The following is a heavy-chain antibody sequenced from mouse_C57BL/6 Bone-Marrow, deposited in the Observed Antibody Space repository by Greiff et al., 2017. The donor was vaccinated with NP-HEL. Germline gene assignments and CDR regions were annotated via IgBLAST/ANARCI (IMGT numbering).Heavy chain of an antibody. CDR1: GFTFSSYA. Sequence: EVMLVESGGGLVKPGGSLKLSCAASGFTFSSYAMSWVRQTPEKRLEWVATISDGGSYTYYPDNVKGRFTISRDNATNNLYLHMSHLKSEDTAMYYCAMDRIAVYYYVKEYYFDYWGQGTTLTVSS. D-gene: IGHD1-1*01. CDR2: ISDGGSYT. CDR3: AMDRIAVYYYVKEYYFDY. J-gene: IGHJ2*01. V-gene: IGHV5-4*03.